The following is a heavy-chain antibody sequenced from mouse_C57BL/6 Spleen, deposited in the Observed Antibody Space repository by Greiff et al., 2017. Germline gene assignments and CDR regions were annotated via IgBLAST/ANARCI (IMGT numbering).Heavy chain of an antibody. CDR1: GYTFTSYW. Sequence: QVQLQQPGAELVKPGASVKLSCKASGYTFTSYWMHWVKQRPGRGLEWIGRIDPNSGGPKYNEKFKSKATLTVDKPSNTAYMQLSSLTSEDSADYYCARCGFITTVVPYYFDYWGQGTTLTVSS. V-gene: IGHV1-72*01. J-gene: IGHJ2*01. CDR2: IDPNSGGP. CDR3: ARCGFITTVVPYYFDY. D-gene: IGHD1-1*01.